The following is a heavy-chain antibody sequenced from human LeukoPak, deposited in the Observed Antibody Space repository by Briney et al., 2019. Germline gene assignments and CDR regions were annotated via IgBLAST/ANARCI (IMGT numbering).Heavy chain of an antibody. CDR1: GFTFSSYG. CDR3: AKAIKGIKAARPESLDY. CDR2: IRYDGSNK. Sequence: PGGSLRLSCAASGFTFSSYGMHWVRQAPGKGLEWVAFIRYDGSNKCYADSVKGRFTISRDNSKNTLYLQMNSLRAEDTAVYYCAKAIKGIKAARPESLDYWGQGTLVTVSS. D-gene: IGHD6-6*01. J-gene: IGHJ4*02. V-gene: IGHV3-30*02.